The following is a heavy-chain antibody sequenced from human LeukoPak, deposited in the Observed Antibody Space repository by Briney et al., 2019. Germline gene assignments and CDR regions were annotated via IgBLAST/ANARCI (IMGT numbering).Heavy chain of an antibody. D-gene: IGHD1-26*01. J-gene: IGHJ6*02. CDR2: IWYDGNNK. CDR1: RFTFSSYG. Sequence: GGSLRLSCAASRFTFSSYGMHWVSQAPGKGLEWVAVIWYDGNNKYYADFVKGRFTISRDNSKNTLYLQLNSLRAEDTAVYNCARDRGSREDGMDVWGQGTTVTVSS. V-gene: IGHV3-33*01. CDR3: ARDRGSREDGMDV.